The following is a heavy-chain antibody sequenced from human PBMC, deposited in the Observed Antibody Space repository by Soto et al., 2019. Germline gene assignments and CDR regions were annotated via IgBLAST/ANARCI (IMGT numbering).Heavy chain of an antibody. CDR1: GFTFSDYY. J-gene: IGHJ3*02. Sequence: GGSLRLSCAASGFTFSDYYMSWIRQAPGKGLEWVSYISSSGSTIYYADSVKGRFTISRDNAKNSLYLQMSSLRAEDTAVYYCARVLAAAGTRTGAFDIWGQGTMVTVSS. CDR2: ISSSGSTI. D-gene: IGHD6-13*01. V-gene: IGHV3-11*01. CDR3: ARVLAAAGTRTGAFDI.